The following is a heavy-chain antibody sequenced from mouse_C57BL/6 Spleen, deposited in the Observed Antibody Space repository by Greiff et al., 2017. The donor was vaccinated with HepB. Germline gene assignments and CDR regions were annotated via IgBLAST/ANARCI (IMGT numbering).Heavy chain of an antibody. V-gene: IGHV14-3*01. D-gene: IGHD1-1*01. CDR2: IDPANGNT. CDR3: ASYYYGSSYGGFAY. J-gene: IGHJ3*01. Sequence: VQLQQSVAELVRPGASVKLSCTASGFNIKNTYMHWVQQTPEQGLEWIGRIDPANGNTKYAPKFPGKAPITADTSSNTAYLQLSSLTSEYTAIYYCASYYYGSSYGGFAYWGQGTLVTVSA. CDR1: GFNIKNTY.